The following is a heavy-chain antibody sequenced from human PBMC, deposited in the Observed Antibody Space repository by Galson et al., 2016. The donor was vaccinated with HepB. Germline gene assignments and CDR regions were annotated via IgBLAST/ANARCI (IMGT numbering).Heavy chain of an antibody. CDR1: GFTFSTFA. Sequence: SLRLSCADSGFTFSTFAMYWVRQAPGRGLEWVSTISGSGIITSYADSVKGRFTISRDSSTNTLYLQMNSLRAEDTAVYYCAREGPYLNSGYYYGFDYWGQGTQVTVSS. V-gene: IGHV3-23*01. J-gene: IGHJ4*02. CDR3: AREGPYLNSGYYYGFDY. CDR2: ISGSGIIT. D-gene: IGHD3-22*01.